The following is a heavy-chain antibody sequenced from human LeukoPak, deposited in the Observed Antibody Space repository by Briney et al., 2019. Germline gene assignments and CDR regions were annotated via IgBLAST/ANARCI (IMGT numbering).Heavy chain of an antibody. CDR3: ARIRKYYYISGYFEHFDY. Sequence: PGGSLRLSCAASGFTFSSYSMNWFRQAPGKGLEWVSSISSSSSYIYYADSVKGRFTISRDNAKNSLYLQMSTLRAEDTAVYYCARIRKYYYISGYFEHFDYWGQGTLVTVSS. CDR2: ISSSSSYI. CDR1: GFTFSSYS. V-gene: IGHV3-21*01. D-gene: IGHD3-22*01. J-gene: IGHJ4*02.